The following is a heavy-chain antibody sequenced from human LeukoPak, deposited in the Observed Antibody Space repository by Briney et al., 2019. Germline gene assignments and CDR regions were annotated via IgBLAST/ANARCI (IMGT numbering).Heavy chain of an antibody. V-gene: IGHV4-61*02. D-gene: IGHD4-23*01. CDR3: ARDGVVTVYFDL. J-gene: IGHJ2*01. Sequence: SETLSLTCTVSGGSISSGSYYWSWIRQPARKGLEWIGRIYTSGSTNYNPSLKSRVTMSVDTSKNQFSLKLSSVTAADTAVYYCARDGVVTVYFDLWGRGTLVTVSS. CDR2: IYTSGST. CDR1: GGSISSGSYY.